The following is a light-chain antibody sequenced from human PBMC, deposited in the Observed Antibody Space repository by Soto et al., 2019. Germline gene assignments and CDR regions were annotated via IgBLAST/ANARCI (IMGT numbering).Light chain of an antibody. CDR1: QSLLYTSNNKNY. CDR2: WAS. Sequence: SPLSCKSSQSLLYTSNNKNYLAWYQQKPGQPPKLLIYWASTRQSGVPDRFSGSGSGTDFTLTISCLQTDDVAVYYCQQYYRSPMTFGQGTKVEIK. CDR3: QQYYRSPMT. J-gene: IGKJ1*01. V-gene: IGKV4-1*01.